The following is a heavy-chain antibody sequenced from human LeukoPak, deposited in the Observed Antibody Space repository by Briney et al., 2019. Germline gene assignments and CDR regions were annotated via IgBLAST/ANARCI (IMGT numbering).Heavy chain of an antibody. D-gene: IGHD1-26*01. CDR1: EVSFNRYG. CDR3: ARDRDPLDPSGSPFDS. CDR2: ISFDGRDI. V-gene: IGHV3-30*03. Sequence: PGRSLRLSCAASEVSFNRYGMHWVRQAPGKGLEWLAVISFDGRDIYYADFVKGRFTISRDNSKNTLYLRMNSLRAEDTAVYYCARDRDPLDPSGSPFDSWGQGTLVTVSS. J-gene: IGHJ4*02.